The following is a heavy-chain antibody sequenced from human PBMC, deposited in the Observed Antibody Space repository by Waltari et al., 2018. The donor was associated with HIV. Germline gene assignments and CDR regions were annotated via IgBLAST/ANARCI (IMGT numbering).Heavy chain of an antibody. CDR1: GYTHISYA. CDR3: AREIPYGDYGPDAFDF. Sequence: QVQLVQSGAEVKKSGASVKVSCKASGYTHISYAMHWVRQAPGQRLEWMGWINAGNGNTKYSQKFQGRVTITRDTSASTAYMELSSLRSEDTAVYYCAREIPYGDYGPDAFDFWGQGTMVTVSS. D-gene: IGHD4-17*01. J-gene: IGHJ3*01. CDR2: INAGNGNT. V-gene: IGHV1-3*01.